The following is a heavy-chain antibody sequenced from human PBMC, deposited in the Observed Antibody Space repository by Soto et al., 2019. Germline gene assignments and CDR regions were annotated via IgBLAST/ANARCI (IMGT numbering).Heavy chain of an antibody. CDR2: IIPIFGTA. CDR1: GGTFSSYA. D-gene: IGHD2-15*01. J-gene: IGHJ3*02. V-gene: IGHV1-69*13. Sequence: SVKVSCKASGGTFSSYAISWVRQAPGQGLEWMGGIIPIFGTANYAQKFQGRVTITADESTSTAYMELSSLRSEDTAVYYCAKDRWGVVVVVSDAFDIWGQGTMVTVSS. CDR3: AKDRWGVVVVVSDAFDI.